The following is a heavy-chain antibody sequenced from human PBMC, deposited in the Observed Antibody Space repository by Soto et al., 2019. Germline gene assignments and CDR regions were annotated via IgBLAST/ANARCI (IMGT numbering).Heavy chain of an antibody. CDR1: GFIVXDTY. D-gene: IGHD2-15*01. J-gene: IGHJ3*02. Sequence: PGGSLRLSCTASGFIVXDTYVNWVRQAPGKGLEWVSVISNRGDTHYADSVRGRFSLSRDISDNTLHLQMNNLRVEDTAVYYCAREPRYCRGGSCSITGDAYDIWGQGTMVTVSS. CDR3: AREPRYCRGGSCSITGDAYDI. V-gene: IGHV3-66*01. CDR2: ISNRGDT.